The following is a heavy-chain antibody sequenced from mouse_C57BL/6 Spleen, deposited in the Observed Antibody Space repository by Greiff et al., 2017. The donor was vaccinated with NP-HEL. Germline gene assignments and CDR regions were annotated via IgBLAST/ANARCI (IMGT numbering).Heavy chain of an antibody. CDR3: APTMVTPFAY. CDR2: IHPNSGST. Sequence: QVQLKQPGAELVKPGASVKLSCKASGYTFTSYWMHWVKQRPGQGLEWIGMIHPNSGSTNYNEKFKSKATLTVDKSSSTAYMQLSSLTSEDSAVYYCAPTMVTPFAYWGQGTLVTVSA. J-gene: IGHJ3*01. CDR1: GYTFTSYW. V-gene: IGHV1-64*01. D-gene: IGHD2-9*01.